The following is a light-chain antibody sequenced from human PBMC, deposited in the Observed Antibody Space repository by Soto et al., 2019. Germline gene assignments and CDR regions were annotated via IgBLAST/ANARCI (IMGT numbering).Light chain of an antibody. CDR1: SSDVGGYNY. J-gene: IGLJ2*01. CDR3: SSYTSSSTYVV. Sequence: QPALTQPASVSGSPGQLITLSCTGTSSDVGGYNYVSWYQQHPGKAPKLMIYDVSNRPSGVSNRFSGSKSGNTASLTISGLQAEDEADYYCSSYTSSSTYVVFGGGTKLTVL. V-gene: IGLV2-14*01. CDR2: DVS.